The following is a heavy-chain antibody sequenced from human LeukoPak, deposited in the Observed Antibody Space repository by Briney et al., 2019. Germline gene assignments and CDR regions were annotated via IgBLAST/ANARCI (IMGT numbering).Heavy chain of an antibody. J-gene: IGHJ4*02. V-gene: IGHV1-69*01. CDR3: ARGTYYYDSSGYSLFDY. CDR1: GGTFSSYA. Sequence: PKASVKVSCKASGGTFSSYAISWVRQAPGQGLEWMGGIIPIFGTANYAQKFQGRVTITADESTSTAYMELSSLRSEDTAVYYCARGTYYYDSSGYSLFDYWGQGTLVTVSS. D-gene: IGHD3-22*01. CDR2: IIPIFGTA.